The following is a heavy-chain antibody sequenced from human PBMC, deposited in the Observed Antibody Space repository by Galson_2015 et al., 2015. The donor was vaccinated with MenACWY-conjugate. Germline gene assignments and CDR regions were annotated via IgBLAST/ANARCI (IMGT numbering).Heavy chain of an antibody. CDR2: IICRTDGGTT. J-gene: IGHJ5*02. D-gene: IGHD2-15*01. CDR1: GLTFSNVW. Sequence: SLRLSCATSGLTFSNVWMSWVRQAPGKGLEWVARIICRTDGGTTDYATPVKGRFTILRDDSAKTLYLQMNSLKIEDTAMYFCTRDRDVGGSRWWFDPWGQGTLVTVSS. V-gene: IGHV3-15*01. CDR3: TRDRDVGGSRWWFDP.